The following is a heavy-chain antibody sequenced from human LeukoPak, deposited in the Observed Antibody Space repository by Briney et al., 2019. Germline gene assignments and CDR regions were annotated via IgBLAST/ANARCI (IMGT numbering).Heavy chain of an antibody. CDR2: ISGSGGST. Sequence: GGSLRLSCAASGFIFSNYGMRWVRQAPGKGLEWVSSISGSGGSTYYADSVKGRFTVSRDNFKNTVHLQVNSLRPEDTAVYFCAKDDAWIRFASWGQGILVTVSS. V-gene: IGHV3-23*01. D-gene: IGHD5-12*01. J-gene: IGHJ5*01. CDR1: GFIFSNYG. CDR3: AKDDAWIRFAS.